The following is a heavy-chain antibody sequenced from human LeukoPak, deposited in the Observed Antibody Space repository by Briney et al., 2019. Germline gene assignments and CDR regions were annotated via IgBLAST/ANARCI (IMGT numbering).Heavy chain of an antibody. CDR1: GGTFSSYA. D-gene: IGHD6-13*01. CDR3: ASTTIAAADHFDY. V-gene: IGHV1-69*05. Sequence: PVKVSCKASGGTFSSYAISWVRQAPGQGLEWMRRIIPIFGTANYAQKFQGRVAITTDESTSTAYMELSSLRSEDTAVYYCASTTIAAADHFDYWGQGTLVTVSS. CDR2: IIPIFGTA. J-gene: IGHJ4*02.